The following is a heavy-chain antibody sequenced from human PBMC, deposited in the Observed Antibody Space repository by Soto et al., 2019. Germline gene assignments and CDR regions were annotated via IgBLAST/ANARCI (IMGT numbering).Heavy chain of an antibody. D-gene: IGHD2-21*02. V-gene: IGHV4-59*01. J-gene: IGHJ4*02. Sequence: SETLSLTCTVSGGSISSYYWSWIRQPPGKGLEWIGYIYYSGSTNYNPSLKSRVTISVDTSKNQFSLKLSSVTAADTAVYYCARTAGAYCGGDCYSNYFDYWVQGTQVTVSS. CDR3: ARTAGAYCGGDCYSNYFDY. CDR1: GGSISSYY. CDR2: IYYSGST.